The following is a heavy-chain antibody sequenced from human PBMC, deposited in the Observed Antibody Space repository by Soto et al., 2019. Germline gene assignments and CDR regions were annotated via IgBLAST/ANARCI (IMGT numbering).Heavy chain of an antibody. Sequence: QVQLVQSGAEVKKPGSSVKVSCKASGGTFSSYAISWVRQAPGQGLEWMGGSIPIFGTANYAQKFQGRVTITADESTSTAYMELSSLRSEDTAVYYCARVAMVRGVIIWGNFDYWGQGTLVTVSS. J-gene: IGHJ4*02. V-gene: IGHV1-69*01. CDR2: SIPIFGTA. CDR1: GGTFSSYA. D-gene: IGHD3-10*01. CDR3: ARVAMVRGVIIWGNFDY.